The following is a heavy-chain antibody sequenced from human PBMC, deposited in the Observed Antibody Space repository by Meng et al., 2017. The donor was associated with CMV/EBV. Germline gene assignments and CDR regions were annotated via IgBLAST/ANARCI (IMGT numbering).Heavy chain of an antibody. J-gene: IGHJ4*02. V-gene: IGHV3-74*01. CDR3: ARGARGLVLRFLEWLSVDY. D-gene: IGHD3-3*01. CDR2: INSDGSST. CDR1: GGSISSSSYYW. Sequence: GGSLRLSCTVSGGSISSSSYYWMHWVRQAPGKGLVWVSRINSDGSSTSYADSVKGRFTISRDNAKNTLYLQMNSLRAEDTAVYYCARGARGLVLRFLEWLSVDYWGQGTLVTVSS.